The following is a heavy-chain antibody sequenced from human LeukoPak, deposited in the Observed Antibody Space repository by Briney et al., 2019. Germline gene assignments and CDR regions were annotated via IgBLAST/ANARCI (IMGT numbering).Heavy chain of an antibody. D-gene: IGHD6-6*01. CDR3: ARGPSSSSNYYFYYMDV. V-gene: IGHV5-51*01. Sequence: GESLKISCKGSGYSFTSYWIGWVRQMPGKGLEWMGIIYPGDSDTRYSPSFQGQVTISADKSISTGYLQWSSLKASDTAMYYCARGPSSSSNYYFYYMDVWGKGATVTVSS. CDR1: GYSFTSYW. CDR2: IYPGDSDT. J-gene: IGHJ6*03.